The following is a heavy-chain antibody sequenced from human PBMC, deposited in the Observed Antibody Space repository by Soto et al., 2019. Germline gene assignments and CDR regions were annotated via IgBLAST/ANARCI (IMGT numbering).Heavy chain of an antibody. CDR3: ATPVYSSGWPFDY. Sequence: ASVKVSCKVSGYTLTELSMHWVRQAPGKGLEWMAGFDPEDGETIYAQKFQGRVTMTEDTSTDTAYMELSSLRSEDTAVYYCATPVYSSGWPFDYWGQGTLVTVSS. CDR2: FDPEDGET. V-gene: IGHV1-24*01. J-gene: IGHJ4*02. CDR1: GYTLTELS. D-gene: IGHD6-19*01.